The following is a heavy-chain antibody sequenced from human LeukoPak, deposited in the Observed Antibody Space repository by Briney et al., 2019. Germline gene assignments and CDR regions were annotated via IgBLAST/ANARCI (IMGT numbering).Heavy chain of an antibody. V-gene: IGHV3-21*01. CDR2: ISGTGSYI. J-gene: IGHJ4*02. Sequence: GGSLRLSCAASGFTFSNFGMNWVRQAPGKGLEWVSSISGTGSYIYYADSVKGRFTISRDNAKNSLNLQMNSLRVEDTALYYCARAYNWNEDFDFWGQGTLVTVSS. CDR1: GFTFSNFG. CDR3: ARAYNWNEDFDF. D-gene: IGHD1-20*01.